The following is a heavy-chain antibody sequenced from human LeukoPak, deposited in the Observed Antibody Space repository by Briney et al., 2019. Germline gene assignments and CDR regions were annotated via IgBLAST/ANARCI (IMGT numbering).Heavy chain of an antibody. V-gene: IGHV3-30-3*01. D-gene: IGHD5-24*01. CDR1: GFTFSSYP. CDR3: ARDFGRDGYNYGGKNWFDP. Sequence: GGSLRLSCAASGFTFSSYPMQWVRQAPGKGLEWVAGISNDGSNRYYADSVKGRFTISRDNSKNTLYLQMNSLRAEDTALYYCARDFGRDGYNYGGKNWFDPWGQGTLVTVSS. CDR2: ISNDGSNR. J-gene: IGHJ5*02.